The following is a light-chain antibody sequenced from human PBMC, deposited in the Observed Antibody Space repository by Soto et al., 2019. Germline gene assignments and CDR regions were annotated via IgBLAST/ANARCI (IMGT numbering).Light chain of an antibody. CDR2: EGT. Sequence: QSVLTQPASVSASPGQSITIPCTGTSSDVGSYNLVSWFQQHPGKVPKLLIYEGTKQPSGLSDRFSGSKSGTTASLTISGLQAEDEAHYYCYSYAGENLYVFGTGTKVTVL. J-gene: IGLJ1*01. CDR1: SSDVGSYNL. V-gene: IGLV2-23*01. CDR3: YSYAGENLYV.